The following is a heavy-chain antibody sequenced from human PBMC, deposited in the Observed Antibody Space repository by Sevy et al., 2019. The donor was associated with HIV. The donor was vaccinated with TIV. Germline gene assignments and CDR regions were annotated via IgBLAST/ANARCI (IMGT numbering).Heavy chain of an antibody. J-gene: IGHJ3*02. CDR1: GYTFTGYY. Sequence: ASVKVSCKASGYTFTGYYMHWVRQAPGQGLEWMGWINPNSGGTTYAQKFQGRVTMTRDTSISTAYMELSRLRSDDTAVYYCARDGHYDSSGYYFGVGAFDIWGQGTMVIVSS. D-gene: IGHD3-22*01. CDR2: INPNSGGT. V-gene: IGHV1-2*02. CDR3: ARDGHYDSSGYYFGVGAFDI.